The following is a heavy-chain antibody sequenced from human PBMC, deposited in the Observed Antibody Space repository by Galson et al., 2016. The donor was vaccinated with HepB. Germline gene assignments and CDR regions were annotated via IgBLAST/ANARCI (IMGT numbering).Heavy chain of an antibody. Sequence: SLRLSCAASGFTFSNYAMGWVRQAPGKGLEWVSAISGSSGSTFYADSMKGRFTISRDNSKNTLTLQMNSLRIEDTAIYYCAKQGQWLVRAFVDYWGQGTLVTVSS. CDR1: GFTFSNYA. J-gene: IGHJ4*02. CDR2: ISGSSGST. V-gene: IGHV3-23*01. CDR3: AKQGQWLVRAFVDY. D-gene: IGHD6-19*01.